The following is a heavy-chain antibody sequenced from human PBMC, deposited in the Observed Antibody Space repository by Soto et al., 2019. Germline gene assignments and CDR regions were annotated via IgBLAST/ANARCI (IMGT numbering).Heavy chain of an antibody. V-gene: IGHV1-2*04. J-gene: IGHJ6*03. CDR1: GDRFTDYY. Sequence: ASVKVSCKASGDRFTDYYMHWVRQAPGQGLEWMGWINPNSGVTKYAQKFQGWVTMTRDTSIRTVYMQLSRLGFDDTAIDYCARESGGATATLDYYYFYMDVWGTGTTVTVSS. CDR2: INPNSGVT. CDR3: ARESGGATATLDYYYFYMDV. D-gene: IGHD5-12*01.